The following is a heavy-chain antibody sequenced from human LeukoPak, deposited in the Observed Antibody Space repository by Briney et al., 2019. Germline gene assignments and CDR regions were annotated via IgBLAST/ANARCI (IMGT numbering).Heavy chain of an antibody. J-gene: IGHJ5*02. CDR1: GGSFSGYY. CDR3: AREKRITMVRGVISWFDP. CDR2: INHSGST. V-gene: IGHV4-34*01. D-gene: IGHD3-10*01. Sequence: KPSETLSLTCAVYGGSFSGYYWSWIRRPPGKGLEWIGEINHSGSTNYNPSLKSRVTISVDTSKNQFSLKLSSVTAADTAVYYCAREKRITMVRGVISWFDPWGQGTLVTVSS.